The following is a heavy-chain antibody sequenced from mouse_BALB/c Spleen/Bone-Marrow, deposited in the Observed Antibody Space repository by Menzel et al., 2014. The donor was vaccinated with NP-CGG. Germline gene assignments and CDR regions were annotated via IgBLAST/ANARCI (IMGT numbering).Heavy chain of an antibody. CDR1: GFTFSSFG. CDR3: ARGYYYGSSHYWYFDV. V-gene: IGHV5-17*02. Sequence: EVKLVESGGGLVQPGGYRKLSCVASGFTFSSFGMHWVRQAPEKGLEWVAYISSGSSSTYYADTLKGRFTISRDNPKNALFLQMTSLRSEDTAMYYCARGYYYGSSHYWYFDVWGAGTTVTVSS. J-gene: IGHJ1*01. D-gene: IGHD1-1*01. CDR2: ISSGSSST.